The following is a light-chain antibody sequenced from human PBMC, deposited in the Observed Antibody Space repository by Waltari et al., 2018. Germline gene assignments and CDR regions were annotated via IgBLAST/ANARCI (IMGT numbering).Light chain of an antibody. Sequence: QSALTQPASVSGSPGQSITISCTGTSSDVGGYNYVSWYQQHPGKAPKLMIYDVSNRPACVSTRVSGSKSCTTSSPTISWLHAEDEADYYCSSYTSISTPWVFGGGTKLTVL. J-gene: IGLJ3*02. CDR1: SSDVGGYNY. CDR3: SSYTSISTPWV. V-gene: IGLV2-14*03. CDR2: DVS.